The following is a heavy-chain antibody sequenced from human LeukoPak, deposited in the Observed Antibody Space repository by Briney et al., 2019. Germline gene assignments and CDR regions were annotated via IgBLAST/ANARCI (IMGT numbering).Heavy chain of an antibody. J-gene: IGHJ4*02. CDR3: ARGGRGTIIMIVVAALDY. D-gene: IGHD3-22*01. V-gene: IGHV3-21*01. Sequence: NPGGSLRLSCAASGFTFSSYEMNWVRQAPGKGLEWVSSISSSGNYIYYADSVKGRFTISRDNARNSLYLQMNSLRAEDTAVYYCARGGRGTIIMIVVAALDYWGQGTLVTVSS. CDR1: GFTFSSYE. CDR2: ISSSGNYI.